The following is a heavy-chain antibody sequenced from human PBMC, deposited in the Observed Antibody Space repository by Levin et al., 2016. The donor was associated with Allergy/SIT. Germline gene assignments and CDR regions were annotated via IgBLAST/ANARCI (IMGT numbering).Heavy chain of an antibody. D-gene: IGHD6-13*01. V-gene: IGHV5-10-1*01. CDR3: ARRLYSSSWYGYFDY. Sequence: GESLKISCKGSGYSFTSYWISWVRQMPGKGLEWMGRIDPSDSYTNYSPSFQGHVTISADKSISTAYLQWSSLKASDTAMYYCARRLYSSSWYGYFDYWGQGTLVTVSS. CDR1: GYSFTSYW. J-gene: IGHJ4*02. CDR2: IDPSDSYT.